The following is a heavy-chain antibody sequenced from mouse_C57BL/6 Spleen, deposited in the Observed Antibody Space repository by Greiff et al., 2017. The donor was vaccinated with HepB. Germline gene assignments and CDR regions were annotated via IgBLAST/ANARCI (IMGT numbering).Heavy chain of an antibody. CDR2: INPNNGGT. V-gene: IGHV1-22*01. D-gene: IGHD2-3*01. Sequence: EVQLQQSGPELVKPGASVKMSCKASGYTFTDYNMHWVKQSHGKSLEWIGYINPNNGGTSYNQKFKGKATLTVNKSSSTSYMELRSLTSEDSAVYYCARDDGYRSGFAYWGQGTLVTVSA. CDR1: GYTFTDYN. CDR3: ARDDGYRSGFAY. J-gene: IGHJ3*01.